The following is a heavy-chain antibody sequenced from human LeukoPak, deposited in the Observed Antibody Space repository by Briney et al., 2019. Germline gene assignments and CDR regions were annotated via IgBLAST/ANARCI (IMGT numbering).Heavy chain of an antibody. V-gene: IGHV4-4*07. J-gene: IGHJ3*02. CDR3: ARDTVRDAFDI. CDR1: GGSISSYY. CDR2: IYTSGSA. Sequence: ASETLSLTCTVSGGSISSYYWSWIRHPAGKGLEWIGRIYTSGSANYNPSLKSRVTISVDTSKNQFSLKLSSVTAADTAVYYCARDTVRDAFDIWGQGTMVTVSS. D-gene: IGHD4-11*01.